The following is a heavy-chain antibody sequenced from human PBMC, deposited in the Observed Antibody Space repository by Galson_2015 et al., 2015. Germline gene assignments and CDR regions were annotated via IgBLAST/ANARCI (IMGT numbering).Heavy chain of an antibody. CDR2: ISGSGGST. D-gene: IGHD3-22*01. V-gene: IGHV3-23*01. Sequence: SLRLSCAASGFTFSSYAMSWVRQAPGKGLEWVSAISGSGGSTYYADSVKGRFTISRDNSKNTLYLQMNSLRAEDTAVYYCAKDWEDYYDSHGYYRPDDSWGQGTLVTVSS. CDR1: GFTFSSYA. CDR3: AKDWEDYYDSHGYYRPDDS. J-gene: IGHJ4*02.